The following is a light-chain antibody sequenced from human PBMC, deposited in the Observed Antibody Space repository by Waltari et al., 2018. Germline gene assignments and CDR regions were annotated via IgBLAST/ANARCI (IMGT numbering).Light chain of an antibody. CDR1: ESLGSW. V-gene: IGKV1-5*03. CDR3: QQYNSYSPFI. CDR2: KAS. Sequence: DIQLTQSPSTLSASVGDRVTITCRASESLGSWLAWYQQKPGKAPKLLIYKASTLENVVPLRFSGSGSGTEFTLTISSLQPDDLATYYCQQYNSYSPFIFGPGTKVDIK. J-gene: IGKJ3*01.